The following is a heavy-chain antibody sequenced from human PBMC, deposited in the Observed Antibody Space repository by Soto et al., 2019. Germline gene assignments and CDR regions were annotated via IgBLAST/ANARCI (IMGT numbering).Heavy chain of an antibody. CDR2: VNPSGIT. V-gene: IGHV4-34*01. D-gene: IGHD2-2*01. CDR1: GGSFSAYY. J-gene: IGHJ4*02. CDR3: ARGDEIYCTRTSCQRKYFFDS. Sequence: SETLSLTCAVYGGSFSAYYWNWIRQPPGEGLEWIGEVNPSGITNYNSSLRSRVTISVDTSQIQISLKLTSVTAADTAVYFCARGDEIYCTRTSCQRKYFFDSWGQGALVTVSS.